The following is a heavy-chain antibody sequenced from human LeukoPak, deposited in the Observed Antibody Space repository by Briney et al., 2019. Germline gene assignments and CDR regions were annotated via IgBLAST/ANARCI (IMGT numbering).Heavy chain of an antibody. J-gene: IGHJ5*02. D-gene: IGHD3-10*01. CDR1: GGSFSGYY. V-gene: IGHV4-34*01. CDR3: ARVGYYYGSGEANWFDP. Sequence: PSETLSLTCAVYGGSFSGYYWSWIRQPPGKRLEWIGEINHSGSTNYNPSLKSRVTISVDTSKNQFSLKLSSVTAADTAVYYCARVGYYYGSGEANWFDPWGQGTLVTVSS. CDR2: INHSGST.